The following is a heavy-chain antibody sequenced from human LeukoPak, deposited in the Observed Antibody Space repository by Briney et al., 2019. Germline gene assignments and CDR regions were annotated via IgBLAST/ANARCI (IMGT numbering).Heavy chain of an antibody. J-gene: IGHJ4*02. CDR3: ATDEEDGYNLDY. Sequence: ASVKVSCKVSGYTLTELSMHWVRQAPGKGLECMGGFDPEDGETIYAQKFQGRVTMTEDTSTDTAYMELSSLRSEDTAVYYCATDEEDGYNLDYWGQGTLVTVSS. V-gene: IGHV1-24*01. CDR1: GYTLTELS. CDR2: FDPEDGET. D-gene: IGHD5-24*01.